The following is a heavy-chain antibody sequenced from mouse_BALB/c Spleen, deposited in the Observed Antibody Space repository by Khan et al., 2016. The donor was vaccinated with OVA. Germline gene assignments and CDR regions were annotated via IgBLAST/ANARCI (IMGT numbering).Heavy chain of an antibody. D-gene: IGHD2-14*01. Sequence: QVQLKQSGAELARPGASVKMSCKASGYTFTSYTIHWIKLRPGQGLEWIGYINPSNGYTNYNQKFKDKATLTADKSSTTAYMELSSLTSDDSALYNCVGDGAYHRNDGWFAYWGQGTLVTVSA. CDR1: GYTFTSYT. CDR3: VGDGAYHRNDGWFAY. J-gene: IGHJ3*01. CDR2: INPSNGYT. V-gene: IGHV1-4*01.